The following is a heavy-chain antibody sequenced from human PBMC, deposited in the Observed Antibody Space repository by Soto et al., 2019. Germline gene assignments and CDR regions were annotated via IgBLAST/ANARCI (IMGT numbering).Heavy chain of an antibody. CDR1: GASISYGGFS. V-gene: IGHV4-30-2*06. J-gene: IGHJ4*02. Sequence: SETLSLTCTVSGASISYGGFSWSWIRQSPGKGLEWIGYISHLENTYLHPSFKSRLTMSIDRTRNQFSLKLSSVTAADMAVYYCARGGGYDSFDYWGQGVLVTVSS. CDR2: ISHLENT. D-gene: IGHD5-12*01. CDR3: ARGGGYDSFDY.